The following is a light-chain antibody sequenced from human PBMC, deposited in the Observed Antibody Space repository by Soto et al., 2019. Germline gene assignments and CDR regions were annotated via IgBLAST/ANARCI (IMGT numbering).Light chain of an antibody. J-gene: IGLJ1*01. V-gene: IGLV2-23*02. Sequence: QSVLTQPASVSGSPGQSITISCSGTTSDVGIVSWYQHHPGKAPKLMIHEVTKRPSGVSDRFSGSKSGNSASLTISGLQAEDEVDYFCCSFGGSGYVFGTGTKVTVL. CDR3: CSFGGSGYV. CDR2: EVT. CDR1: TSDVGI.